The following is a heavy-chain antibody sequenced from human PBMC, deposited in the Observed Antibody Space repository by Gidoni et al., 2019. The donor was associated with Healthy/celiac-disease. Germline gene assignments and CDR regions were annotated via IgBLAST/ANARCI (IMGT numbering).Heavy chain of an antibody. D-gene: IGHD2-2*01. CDR1: GARVPSHSAA. J-gene: IGHJ4*02. Sequence: QVQLQQSGPGLVKPSQTLPLTCSISGARVPSHSAAWNWIRQSPSRGLEWLGRTYYRSKWYNDYAVSVKSRITINPDTSKNQFSLQLNSVTPEDTAVYYCARDWCSSTSCYHFDYWGQGTLVTVSS. CDR3: ARDWCSSTSCYHFDY. CDR2: TYYRSKWYN. V-gene: IGHV6-1*01.